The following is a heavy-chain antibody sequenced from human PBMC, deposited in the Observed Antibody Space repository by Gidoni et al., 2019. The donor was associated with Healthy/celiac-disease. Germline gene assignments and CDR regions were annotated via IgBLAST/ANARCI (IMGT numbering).Heavy chain of an antibody. D-gene: IGHD5-18*01. CDR3: ARGGRGYSYGTFDY. CDR2: INHSGST. Sequence: QVQLQQWGAGLLKPSETLSLTCAVYGGSFSGYYWSWIRQPPGKGLEWIGEINHSGSTNYNPSLKSRVTISVDTSKNQFSLKLSSVTAADTAVYYCARGGRGYSYGTFDYWGQGTLVTVSS. V-gene: IGHV4-34*01. J-gene: IGHJ4*02. CDR1: GGSFSGYY.